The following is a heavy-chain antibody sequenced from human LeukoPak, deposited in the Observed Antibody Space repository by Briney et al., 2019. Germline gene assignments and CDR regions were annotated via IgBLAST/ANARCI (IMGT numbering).Heavy chain of an antibody. CDR3: ARRVIDPARQRIFDY. V-gene: IGHV1-8*01. D-gene: IGHD2/OR15-2a*01. J-gene: IGHJ4*02. CDR1: GYTFTSYD. Sequence: ASVKVSCKASGYTFTSYDINWVRQATGQGLEWMGWMNPNSGNTGYAQKFQGRVTVTRNTSISTAYMELSSLRSEDTAVYYCARRVIDPARQRIFDYWGQGTLVTVSS. CDR2: MNPNSGNT.